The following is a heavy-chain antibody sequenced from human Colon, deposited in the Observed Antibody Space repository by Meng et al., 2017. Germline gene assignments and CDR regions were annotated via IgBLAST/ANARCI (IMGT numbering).Heavy chain of an antibody. D-gene: IGHD3-3*01. V-gene: IGHV6-1*02. J-gene: IGHJ4*02. CDR1: VDSVSSNSAA. CDR3: ARGFLVRGFDS. Sequence: QLQPLVLCLVNPPLLLSLTCASSVDSVSSNSAAWNWIRQSPSRGLEWLRRTYYSSKWNNDFAVSVKGRITINADTSTNQVSLQLNSVTPEDTAVYYCARGFLVRGFDSWGQGTLVTVFS. CDR2: TYYSSKWNN.